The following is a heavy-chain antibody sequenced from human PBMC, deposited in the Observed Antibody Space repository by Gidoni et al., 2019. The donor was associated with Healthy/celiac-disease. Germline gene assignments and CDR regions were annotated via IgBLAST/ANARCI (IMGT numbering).Heavy chain of an antibody. V-gene: IGHV4-34*01. Sequence: QVQLQQWGAGLLKPSETLSLTCAVYVGSFSGYYWSWIRQPPGKGLEWIGEINHSGTTNYNPSLKSRVTISVDTSKNQFSLKLSSVTAADTAVYYCARGSKWIKRLGTDFDYWGQGTLVTVSS. CDR3: ARGSKWIKRLGTDFDY. CDR2: INHSGTT. CDR1: VGSFSGYY. D-gene: IGHD3-16*01. J-gene: IGHJ4*02.